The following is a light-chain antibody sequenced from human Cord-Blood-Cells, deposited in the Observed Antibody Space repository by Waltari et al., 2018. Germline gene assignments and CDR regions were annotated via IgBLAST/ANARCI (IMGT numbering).Light chain of an antibody. CDR1: SSDVGGYNS. V-gene: IGLV2-14*01. Sequence: QSALTQPASVSGSPGQSITISCTGTSSDVGGYNSVSWYQQHPGKAPKLMIYDVSNRPSGVSNRFSCSKSGNTASLTISGLQAEDEADYYCSSCTSSSTWVFGGGTKLTVL. CDR2: DVS. CDR3: SSCTSSSTWV. J-gene: IGLJ3*02.